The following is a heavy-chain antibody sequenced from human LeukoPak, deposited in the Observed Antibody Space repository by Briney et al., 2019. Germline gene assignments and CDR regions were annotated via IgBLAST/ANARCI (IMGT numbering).Heavy chain of an antibody. V-gene: IGHV1-2*06. CDR3: ARDPIVVVPAAIRPRSNWFDP. Sequence: ASVKVSCKASGYTFTGYYMHRVRQAPGQGLEWMGRINPNSGGTNYAQKFQGRVTMTRDTSISTAYMELSRLRSDDTAVYYCARDPIVVVPAAIRPRSNWFDPWGQGTLVTVSS. D-gene: IGHD2-2*02. CDR1: GYTFTGYY. CDR2: INPNSGGT. J-gene: IGHJ5*02.